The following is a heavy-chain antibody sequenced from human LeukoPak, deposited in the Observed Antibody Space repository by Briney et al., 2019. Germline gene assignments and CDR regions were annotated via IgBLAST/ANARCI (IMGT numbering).Heavy chain of an antibody. CDR3: AKGETRFELVPESVFDY. D-gene: IGHD6-6*01. J-gene: IGHJ4*02. CDR2: IRYDGCNK. Sequence: GGSLRLSCAASGITFSSYGMHWVRQAPGKGLEWVAFIRYDGCNKYYGDSVKGRFTISRDNSKNTLYLQVNSLRTEDTAVYYCAKGETRFELVPESVFDYWGQGTLVTVSS. CDR1: GITFSSYG. V-gene: IGHV3-30*02.